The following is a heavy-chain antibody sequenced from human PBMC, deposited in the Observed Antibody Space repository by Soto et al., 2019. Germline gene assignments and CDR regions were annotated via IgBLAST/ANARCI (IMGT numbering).Heavy chain of an antibody. CDR1: GYTFTSYD. Sequence: ASVKVSCKASGYTFTSYDITWVRQATGQGLEWMGWMNPNCGNTGYSQKLQGRVTISVDTSKNQFSLKLSSVTAADTAVYYCARAGGGYDPYRSVFSHYWGQGTLVTVSS. CDR2: MNPNCGNT. J-gene: IGHJ4*02. CDR3: ARAGGGYDPYRSVFSHY. D-gene: IGHD5-12*01. V-gene: IGHV1-8*01.